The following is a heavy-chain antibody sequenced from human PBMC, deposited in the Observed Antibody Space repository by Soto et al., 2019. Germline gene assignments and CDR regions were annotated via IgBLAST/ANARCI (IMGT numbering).Heavy chain of an antibody. J-gene: IGHJ5*02. CDR3: ARDLAAGDL. Sequence: QEQLVQSGAEVKEPGASVKVSCKASGYTFINYYIHWVRQAPGQGLEWMAIINPMGGSTNYAQEFQSRVTLTSDTSMSTVYMELSSLRFEDTALFYCARDLAAGDLWGQGTLVTVSS. D-gene: IGHD6-13*01. CDR1: GYTFINYY. V-gene: IGHV1-46*01. CDR2: INPMGGST.